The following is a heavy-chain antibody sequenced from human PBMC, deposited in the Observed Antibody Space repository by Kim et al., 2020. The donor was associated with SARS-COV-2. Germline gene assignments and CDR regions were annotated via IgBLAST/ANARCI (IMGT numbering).Heavy chain of an antibody. CDR1: GFTFSSHW. Sequence: GGSLRLSCTASGFTFSSHWMSWVRQAPGKGLEWVANIKQDGSEKYYGDSVKGRFTISRDNAQNSLYLQMNSLRAEDTAVYYCARDYYDILTGYFRVGYDYWGQGTLVTVSS. V-gene: IGHV3-7*03. J-gene: IGHJ4*02. D-gene: IGHD3-9*01. CDR3: ARDYYDILTGYFRVGYDY. CDR2: IKQDGSEK.